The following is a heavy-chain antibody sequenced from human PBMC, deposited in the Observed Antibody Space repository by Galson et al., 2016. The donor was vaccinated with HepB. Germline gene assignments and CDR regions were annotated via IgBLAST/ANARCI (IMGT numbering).Heavy chain of an antibody. Sequence: SETLSLTCTVSGGSISSSSYYWGWIRRPPGKGLEWIGSIFYSGSTYYNPSLKSRVTISINTSKKQFSLKLSSVTAADTAVYYCARHFIWFGDSLPYNWFDPWGQGTLVTVSS. CDR3: ARHFIWFGDSLPYNWFDP. J-gene: IGHJ5*02. CDR2: IFYSGST. CDR1: GGSISSSSYY. D-gene: IGHD3-10*01. V-gene: IGHV4-39*01.